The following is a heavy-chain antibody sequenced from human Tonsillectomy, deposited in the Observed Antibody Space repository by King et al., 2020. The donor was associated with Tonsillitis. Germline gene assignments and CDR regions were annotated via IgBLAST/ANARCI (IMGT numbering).Heavy chain of an antibody. J-gene: IGHJ4*02. CDR2: IYPGDSDI. V-gene: IGHV5-51*01. Sequence: VQLVESGAEVKKPGESLKISCKGSGYIFTNYWIGWVRQMPGKGLEWMGIIYPGDSDIRYSPSFRGQVTFSADKSISTPYLQWSGLKASDTAIYYCARQGMGTTHFDYWGQGTLVTVSS. CDR3: ARQGMGTTHFDY. D-gene: IGHD2/OR15-2a*01. CDR1: GYIFTNYW.